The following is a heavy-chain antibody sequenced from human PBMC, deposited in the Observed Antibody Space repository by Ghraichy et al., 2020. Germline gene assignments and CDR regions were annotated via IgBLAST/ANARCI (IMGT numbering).Heavy chain of an antibody. J-gene: IGHJ4*02. CDR1: GGSISRSSYY. V-gene: IGHV4-39*01. D-gene: IGHD3-16*02. Sequence: ESLNISCTVSGGSISRSSYYWGWIRQPPGKGLEWIGSIYDSGSTYYNPSLKSRVTMSVDTSKNQFSLKLSSVTAADTAVYYCARPLGNDFVWGSYRYWGQGILVTVSS. CDR3: ARPLGNDFVWGSYRY. CDR2: IYDSGST.